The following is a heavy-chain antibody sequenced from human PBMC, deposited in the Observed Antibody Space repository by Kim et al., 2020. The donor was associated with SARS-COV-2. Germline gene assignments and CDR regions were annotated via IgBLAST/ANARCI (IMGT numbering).Heavy chain of an antibody. CDR3: ARGRSSSHAFDI. J-gene: IGHJ3*02. Sequence: NYNPSRKSLVTMSVDTSKTQFSLKRSSVTAADTAVYYCARGRSSSHAFDIWGQGTMVTVSS. D-gene: IGHD6-6*01. V-gene: IGHV4-4*07.